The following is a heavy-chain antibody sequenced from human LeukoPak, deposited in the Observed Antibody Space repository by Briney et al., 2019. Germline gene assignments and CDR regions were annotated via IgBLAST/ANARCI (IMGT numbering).Heavy chain of an antibody. CDR1: GGSVSGYY. CDR3: ARLDQLVQNYWYFDL. CDR2: VTRDGRA. Sequence: PSETLSLACAVYGGSVSGYYWSWIRQPPGKGLEWIGEVTRDGRANSNPSLKSRVTMSLHTANNQFSLSLNSVTDADTAVYYCARLDQLVQNYWYFDLWGRGTLVTVSS. J-gene: IGHJ2*01. V-gene: IGHV4-34*01. D-gene: IGHD1/OR15-1a*01.